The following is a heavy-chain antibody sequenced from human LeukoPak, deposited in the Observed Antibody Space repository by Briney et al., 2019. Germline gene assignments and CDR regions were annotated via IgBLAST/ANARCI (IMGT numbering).Heavy chain of an antibody. CDR3: ARDGGYCSSTSCYEVDY. J-gene: IGHJ4*02. CDR2: IYSGGST. D-gene: IGHD2-2*01. V-gene: IGHV3-53*01. CDR1: GFTFSSYA. Sequence: GGSLRLSCAASGFTFSSYAMSWVRQAPGKGLEWVSVIYSGGSTYYADSVKGRFTISRDNSKNTLYLQMNSLRAEDTAVYYCARDGGYCSSTSCYEVDYWGQGTLVTVSS.